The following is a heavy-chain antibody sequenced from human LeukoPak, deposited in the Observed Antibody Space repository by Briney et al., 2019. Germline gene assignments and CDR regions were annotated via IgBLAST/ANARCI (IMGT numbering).Heavy chain of an antibody. CDR1: GFTFSSYS. Sequence: GSLRLSCAASGFTFSSYSMNWVRQAPGKGLEWVSSISSSSSYIYYADSVKGRFTISRDNAKNSLYLQMNSLRAEDTAVYYCARDKVVTGVWVYYYYYYYMDVWGKGTTVTVSS. J-gene: IGHJ6*03. CDR3: ARDKVVTGVWVYYYYYYYMDV. D-gene: IGHD4-23*01. CDR2: ISSSSSYI. V-gene: IGHV3-21*01.